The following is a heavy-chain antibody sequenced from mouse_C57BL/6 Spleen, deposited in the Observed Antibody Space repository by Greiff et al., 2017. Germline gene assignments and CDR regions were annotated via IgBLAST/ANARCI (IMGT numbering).Heavy chain of an antibody. CDR3: TTRGYYANQGFAY. CDR2: IDPENGDT. D-gene: IGHD2-1*01. Sequence: VQLQQSGAELVRPGASVTLSCTASGFNIKDDYMHWVKQRPEQGLEWIGWIDPENGDTEYASKFQGKATITADTSSNTAYLQLSSLTSEDTAVYYCTTRGYYANQGFAYWGQGTLVTVSA. V-gene: IGHV14-4*01. J-gene: IGHJ3*01. CDR1: GFNIKDDY.